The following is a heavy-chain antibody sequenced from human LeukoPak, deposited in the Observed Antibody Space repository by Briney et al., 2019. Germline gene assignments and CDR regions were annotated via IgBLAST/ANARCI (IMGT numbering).Heavy chain of an antibody. CDR2: IYTSGST. D-gene: IGHD2-2*03. CDR3: ARDLDIVVVPAAPGGYMDV. Sequence: KPSETLSLTCTVSGGSISSYYWSWIRQPAGKGLEWIGRIYTSGSTNYNPSLKSRVTMSVDTSKNQFSLKLSSVTAADTAVYYCARDLDIVVVPAAPGGYMDVWGKGTTVTASS. V-gene: IGHV4-4*07. CDR1: GGSISSYY. J-gene: IGHJ6*03.